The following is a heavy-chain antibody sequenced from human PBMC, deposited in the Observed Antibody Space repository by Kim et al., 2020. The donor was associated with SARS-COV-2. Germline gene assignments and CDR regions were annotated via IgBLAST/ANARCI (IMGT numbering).Heavy chain of an antibody. D-gene: IGHD2-8*01. CDR3: ARAGALGTKFDY. CDR2: IYHSGNI. CDR1: GYSISSAYY. Sequence: SETLSLTCTVSGYSISSAYYWGWIRQPPGKGPEWIGSIYHSGNIYHNPSLKSRVTIPVDTSKNQFSLTLSSVTAADTAGYYCARAGALGTKFDYWGQGA. V-gene: IGHV4-38-2*02. J-gene: IGHJ4*02.